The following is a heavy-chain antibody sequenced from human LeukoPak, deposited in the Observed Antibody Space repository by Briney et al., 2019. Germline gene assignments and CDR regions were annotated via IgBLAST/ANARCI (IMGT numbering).Heavy chain of an antibody. J-gene: IGHJ4*02. D-gene: IGHD3-22*01. CDR2: IYHSGST. CDR3: ARGGSDDSGYFDY. CDR1: GGSISSGGYS. V-gene: IGHV4-30-2*01. Sequence: SQTLSLTCTVSGGSISSGGYSWSWIRQPPGKGLEWIGYIYHSGSTYYNPSLKSRVTISVDRSKNQFSLKLSSVTAADTAVYYCARGGSDDSGYFDYWGQGTLVTVSS.